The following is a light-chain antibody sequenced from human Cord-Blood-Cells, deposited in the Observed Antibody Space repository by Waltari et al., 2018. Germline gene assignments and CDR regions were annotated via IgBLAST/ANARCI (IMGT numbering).Light chain of an antibody. Sequence: AIQLTQSPSSLSASVGDRVPITCRASQGISSALAWYQQKPGKAPKLLIYAASSLESGVPSRFSGSGSGTDFTLTISSLQPEDFATYYCQQFNSYPPVTFGGGTKVEIK. CDR2: AAS. J-gene: IGKJ4*01. CDR3: QQFNSYPPVT. V-gene: IGKV1-13*02. CDR1: QGISSA.